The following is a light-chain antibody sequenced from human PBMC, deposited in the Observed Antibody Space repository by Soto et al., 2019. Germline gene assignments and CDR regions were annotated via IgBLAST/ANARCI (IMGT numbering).Light chain of an antibody. CDR3: HQYNNWLWT. Sequence: EIVMTQSPATLSVSPGERATLSCRASQNISSNLAWYQQKPGQAPRVLIDGASTRATGIPARFSGSGSGTEFTLPISSLQSEDFAVYYCHQYNNWLWTFGQGTKVEIK. J-gene: IGKJ1*01. CDR2: GAS. V-gene: IGKV3-15*01. CDR1: QNISSN.